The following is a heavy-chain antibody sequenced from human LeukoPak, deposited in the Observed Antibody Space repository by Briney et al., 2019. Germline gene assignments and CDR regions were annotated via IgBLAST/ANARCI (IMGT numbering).Heavy chain of an antibody. Sequence: PGGSLRLSGAASGFTFSSDGMRGFRQEPRKGLEWVAVIWYDGSNKYYADSVKGRFTISRDKSKNTLYLQMNFQRPEDTAVYYCARELLDSSSSGPFNYRVQGTLATVPS. V-gene: IGHV3-33*01. J-gene: IGHJ4*02. D-gene: IGHD6-6*01. CDR1: GFTFSSDG. CDR3: ARELLDSSSSGPFNY. CDR2: IWYDGSNK.